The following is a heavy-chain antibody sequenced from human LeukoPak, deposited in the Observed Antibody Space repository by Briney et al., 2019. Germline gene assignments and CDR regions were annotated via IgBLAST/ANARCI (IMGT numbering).Heavy chain of an antibody. CDR2: ISGSGGST. J-gene: IGHJ4*02. V-gene: IGHV3-23*01. CDR1: GFTFSSYS. Sequence: GGFLRLSCAASGFTFSSYSMNWVRQAPGKGLEWVSAISGSGGSTYYADSVKGRFTISRDNSKNTLYLQMNSLRAEDTAVYYCAKDEEVVLMVYASPFDYWGQGTLVTVSS. CDR3: AKDEEVVLMVYASPFDY. D-gene: IGHD2-8*01.